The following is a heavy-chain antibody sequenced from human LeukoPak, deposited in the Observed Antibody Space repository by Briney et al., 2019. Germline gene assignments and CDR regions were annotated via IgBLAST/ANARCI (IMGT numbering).Heavy chain of an antibody. V-gene: IGHV3-30-3*01. CDR1: GFTFSDYA. J-gene: IGHJ4*02. D-gene: IGHD1-7*01. Sequence: PGGSLRLSCAASGFTFSDYAMHWVRQAPGKGLEWVAVISKDGSDKYYPGSVRGRFTISRDNSKNMIYLQMDSLRAEDTAIYYCARDYWWNYDYWGQGTLVTVSS. CDR3: ARDYWWNYDY. CDR2: ISKDGSDK.